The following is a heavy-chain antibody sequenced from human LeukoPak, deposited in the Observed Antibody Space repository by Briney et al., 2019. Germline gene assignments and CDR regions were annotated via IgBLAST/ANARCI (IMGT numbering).Heavy chain of an antibody. CDR2: VDPEDGET. Sequence: ASVKVSCKVSGYTLTEFSMHWVRQAPGKGLEWMGGVDPEDGETIYEQKFQGKVTMTEDTSTDTAYMELSRLRSEDRAVYYGATDFDGSGSTLDWFDYWGQGTLVTVSS. V-gene: IGHV1-24*01. D-gene: IGHD3-10*01. CDR1: GYTLTEFS. CDR3: ATDFDGSGSTLDWFDY. J-gene: IGHJ5*01.